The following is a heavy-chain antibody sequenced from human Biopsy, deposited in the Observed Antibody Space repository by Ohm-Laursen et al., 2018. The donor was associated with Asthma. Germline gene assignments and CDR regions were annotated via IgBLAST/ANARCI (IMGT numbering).Heavy chain of an antibody. Sequence: SETLSLTCTVSGDSITSGGCCWNWIRQHPGKGLEWIGYIHHSGTSYFNPSLKSRVSFSRDTSKNQFSLRLTYVTAADTAQYYCVRQSGYRSGWPKLLFVYYGMDVWGPGTTVTVSS. J-gene: IGHJ6*02. CDR2: IHHSGTS. V-gene: IGHV4-31*03. D-gene: IGHD6-19*01. CDR3: VRQSGYRSGWPKLLFVYYGMDV. CDR1: GDSITSGGCC.